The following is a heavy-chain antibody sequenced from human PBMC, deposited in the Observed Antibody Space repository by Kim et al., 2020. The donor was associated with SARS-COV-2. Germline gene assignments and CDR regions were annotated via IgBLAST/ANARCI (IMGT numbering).Heavy chain of an antibody. CDR3: AKDRQYSSSSLDY. Sequence: YAESVKGRVTISRENSTTTMYLQMNSLTAEDTAVYYCAKDRQYSSSSLDYWGQGTLVTVSS. J-gene: IGHJ4*02. D-gene: IGHD6-6*01. V-gene: IGHV3-33*06.